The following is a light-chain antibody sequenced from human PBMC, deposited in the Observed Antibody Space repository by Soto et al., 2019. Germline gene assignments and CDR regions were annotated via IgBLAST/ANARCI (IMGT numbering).Light chain of an antibody. CDR3: QQYNSYPT. CDR1: QSISSW. CDR2: DAS. Sequence: DIQMTQSPSTLSASVGDRVTITCRASQSISSWLAWYQQKPGKAPKFLIYDASSLESGVPARFSGSGSGTEFTLTISSLQPDDFATYYCQQYNSYPTFGQGTKVDIK. V-gene: IGKV1-5*01. J-gene: IGKJ1*01.